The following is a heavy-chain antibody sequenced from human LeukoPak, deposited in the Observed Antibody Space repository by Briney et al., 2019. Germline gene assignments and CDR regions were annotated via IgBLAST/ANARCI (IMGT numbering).Heavy chain of an antibody. D-gene: IGHD3-10*01. CDR1: GGTFSSYA. V-gene: IGHV1-69*04. CDR3: ARAMVRRGVHFDY. CDR2: IIPILGIA. J-gene: IGHJ4*02. Sequence: SVKVSCTASGGTFSSYAISWVRQAPGQGLEWMGRIIPILGIANYAQKFQGRVTITADKSTSTAYMELSSLRSEDTAVYYCARAMVRRGVHFDYWGQGTLVTVSS.